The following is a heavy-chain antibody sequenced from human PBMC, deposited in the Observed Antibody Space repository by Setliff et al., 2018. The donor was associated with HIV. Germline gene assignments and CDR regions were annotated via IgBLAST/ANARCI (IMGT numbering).Heavy chain of an antibody. Sequence: SETLSLTCAVSGYSISSGYYWAWIRQSPGKGLDWIGSIHHSGTTYYNPSLKGRVTISVDTTTNQVSLQVNSVTAVDTAVYYCARVPHRVVGTTTLLYHFDYWGLGTLVTVSS. J-gene: IGHJ4*02. V-gene: IGHV4-38-2*01. D-gene: IGHD1-26*01. CDR2: IHHSGTT. CDR1: GYSISSGYY. CDR3: ARVPHRVVGTTTLLYHFDY.